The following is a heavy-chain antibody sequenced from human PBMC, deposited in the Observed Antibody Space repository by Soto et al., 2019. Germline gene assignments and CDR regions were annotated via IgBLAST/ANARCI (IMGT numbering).Heavy chain of an antibody. CDR1: GFTFSEYS. CDR3: VKVSTFYDILTGYYSTNFFDP. CDR2: ISSDGDIT. J-gene: IGHJ5*02. Sequence: GGSLILSCSASGFTFSEYSMHWVRQAPGKGLQYVSTISSDGDITYYADSVKGRFTISRDNPKNTLYLQMNSLRPEDTAVYYCVKVSTFYDILTGYYSTNFFDPWGQGTLVTVSS. V-gene: IGHV3-64D*06. D-gene: IGHD3-9*01.